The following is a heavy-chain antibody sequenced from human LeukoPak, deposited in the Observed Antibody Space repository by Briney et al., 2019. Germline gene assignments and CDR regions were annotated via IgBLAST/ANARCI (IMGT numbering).Heavy chain of an antibody. CDR3: ARVGYNCGGDCRDWFDP. CDR1: GFTFSSYA. D-gene: IGHD2-21*02. CDR2: ISYDGSNK. Sequence: SGGSLSLSCAASGFTFSSYAMHWVRQAPGKGLEWVAVISYDGSNKYYADSVKGRFTISRDNSKNTLYLQMNSLRAEDTAVYYCARVGYNCGGDCRDWFDPWGQGTLVTVSS. V-gene: IGHV3-30-3*01. J-gene: IGHJ5*02.